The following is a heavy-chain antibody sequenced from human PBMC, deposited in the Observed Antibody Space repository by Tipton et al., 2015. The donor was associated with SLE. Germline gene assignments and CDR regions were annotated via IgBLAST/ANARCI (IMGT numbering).Heavy chain of an antibody. CDR3: AREKENTGWFWLNAFDV. CDR1: GVSISTSRYY. CDR2: LYAGGST. D-gene: IGHD6-19*01. Sequence: TLSLTCSVSGVSISTSRYYWGWIRQSPGQGLEWVGSLYAGGSTYFHPSLKSRASISVDTSKAHFSLNLNSVTAADTAIYYCAREKENTGWFWLNAFDVWGRGTLVTVST. V-gene: IGHV4-39*02. J-gene: IGHJ3*01.